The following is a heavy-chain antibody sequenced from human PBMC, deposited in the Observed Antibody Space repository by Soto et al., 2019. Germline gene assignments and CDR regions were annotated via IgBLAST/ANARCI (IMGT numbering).Heavy chain of an antibody. CDR3: ARGLDSGYEPYYSDY. V-gene: IGHV4-30-2*01. CDR2: IYHSGST. D-gene: IGHD5-12*01. CDR1: GGSISSGGYS. J-gene: IGHJ4*02. Sequence: QLQLQESGSGLVKPSQTLSLTCAVSGGSISSGGYSWSWIRQPPGKGLEWIGYIYHSGSTYYNPSLKSRVTISVDRSKNQFSLKLSSVTAADTAVYYCARGLDSGYEPYYSDYWGQGTLVTVSS.